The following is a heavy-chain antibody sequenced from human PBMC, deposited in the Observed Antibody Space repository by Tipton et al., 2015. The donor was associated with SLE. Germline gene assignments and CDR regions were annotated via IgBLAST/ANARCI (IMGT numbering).Heavy chain of an antibody. J-gene: IGHJ5*02. CDR2: IKEDGSDK. V-gene: IGHV3-7*01. CDR3: VRISRTIRSDWFDA. CDR1: GFTFNNYW. Sequence: SLRLSCAASGFTFNNYWMGWVRQAPGKGLEWVANIKEDGSDKYCVDSLKGRFSISRDSAKPSLYLQMNSLRAEDTAVYYCVRISRTIRSDWFDAWGQGTLVIVSS. D-gene: IGHD3-3*01.